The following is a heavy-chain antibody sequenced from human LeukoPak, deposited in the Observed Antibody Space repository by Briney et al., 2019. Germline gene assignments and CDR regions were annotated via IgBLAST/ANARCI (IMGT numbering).Heavy chain of an antibody. J-gene: IGHJ2*01. Sequence: GGSLRLSCAASGFTFDDYAMHCVRQAPGKGLEWVSGISWNSGSIGYADSVKGRFTISRDNAKNSLYLQMNSLRAEDTALYYCAKRAGESDIHWYFDLWGRGTLVTVSS. CDR2: ISWNSGSI. D-gene: IGHD3-10*01. V-gene: IGHV3-9*01. CDR1: GFTFDDYA. CDR3: AKRAGESDIHWYFDL.